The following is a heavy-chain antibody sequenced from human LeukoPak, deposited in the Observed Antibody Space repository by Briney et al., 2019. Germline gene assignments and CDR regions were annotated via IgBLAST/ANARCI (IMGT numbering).Heavy chain of an antibody. CDR3: ARGDDYLGVRAAFEI. D-gene: IGHD3-16*01. V-gene: IGHV3-21*01. Sequence: GGSLRLSCAVSGFTFTRYSMHWVRQAQGKGLEWVSSINTDSRFVIYVDSVKGRFTISRDDAKNSLYLQMNSLRGEDTALYYCARGDDYLGVRAAFEIWGQGAMVTVSS. CDR1: GFTFTRYS. J-gene: IGHJ3*02. CDR2: INTDSRFV.